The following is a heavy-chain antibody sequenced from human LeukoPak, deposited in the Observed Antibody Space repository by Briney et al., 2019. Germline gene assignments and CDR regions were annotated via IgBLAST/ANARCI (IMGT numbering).Heavy chain of an antibody. Sequence: GGSLRLSCAASGFTFSSYWMSWVRQAPGKGLEWVSSISSSSSYIYYADSVKGRFTVSRDNAKNSLFLQMNSLRAKDTAVYFCARATWDPNYYYYMDVWGKGTTVTISS. J-gene: IGHJ6*03. CDR1: GFTFSSYW. CDR2: ISSSSSYI. CDR3: ARATWDPNYYYYMDV. V-gene: IGHV3-21*01. D-gene: IGHD1-26*01.